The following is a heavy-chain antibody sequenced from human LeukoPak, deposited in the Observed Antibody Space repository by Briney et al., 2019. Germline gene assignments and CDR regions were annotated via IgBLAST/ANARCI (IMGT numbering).Heavy chain of an antibody. CDR3: ARDHGVVCSSTSCPEAFDI. D-gene: IGHD2-2*01. CDR1: GGSISSSNW. CDR2: IYHSGST. V-gene: IGHV4-4*02. J-gene: IGHJ3*02. Sequence: PSGTLSLTCAVSGGSISSSNWWSWVRQPPGKGLEWIGEIYHSGSTNYNPSLKSRVTISVDTSKNQFSLKLSSVTAADTAVYYCARDHGVVCSSTSCPEAFDIWGQGTMVTVSS.